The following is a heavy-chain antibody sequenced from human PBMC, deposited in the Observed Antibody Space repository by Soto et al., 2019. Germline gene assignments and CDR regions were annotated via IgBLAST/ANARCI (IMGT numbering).Heavy chain of an antibody. Sequence: QVQLVESGGGVVQPGRSLRLSCAASGFTFSSYGMHWVRQAPGKGLEWVAVISYDGNNKYYADSVKGRLTISRDNSNNPLYLQMNSLRAEDTTVYYCTKDRGAVAGTMEYWGQGALVTVSS. CDR2: ISYDGNNK. V-gene: IGHV3-30*18. CDR1: GFTFSSYG. CDR3: TKDRGAVAGTMEY. J-gene: IGHJ4*02. D-gene: IGHD6-19*01.